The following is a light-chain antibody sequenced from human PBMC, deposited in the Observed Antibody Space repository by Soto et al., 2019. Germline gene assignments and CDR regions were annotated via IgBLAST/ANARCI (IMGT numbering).Light chain of an antibody. CDR2: AAS. V-gene: IGKV3-20*01. Sequence: EIVLTQSPGGLSLSPGERATLSCRASQSVSNDFLAWYQQNPGQAPRLLIYAASTRATGIPARFSGSGSGTDFTLTISSLQPEDFATYYCQQLERYPSTFGGGTKVDIK. CDR1: QSVSNDF. J-gene: IGKJ4*01. CDR3: QQLERYPST.